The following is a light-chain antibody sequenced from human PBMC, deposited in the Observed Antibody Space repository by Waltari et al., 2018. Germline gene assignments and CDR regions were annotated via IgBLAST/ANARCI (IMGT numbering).Light chain of an antibody. CDR1: QSVSSN. J-gene: IGKJ1*01. Sequence: EIVMTQSPATLSVSPGERATLSCRASQSVSSNLAWYQLKPGQAPRLLIYGASTRATGTPARFSGSGSGTEFTLTISSLQSEDFAVYYCQQYNNWQTFGQGTKVEIK. CDR3: QQYNNWQT. CDR2: GAS. V-gene: IGKV3-15*01.